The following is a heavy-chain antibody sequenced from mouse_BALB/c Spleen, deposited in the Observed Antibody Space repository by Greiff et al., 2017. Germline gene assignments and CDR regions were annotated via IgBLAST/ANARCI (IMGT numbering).Heavy chain of an antibody. D-gene: IGHD4-1*02. CDR3: TRDSPTGTVYAMDY. CDR2: ISSGGSYT. V-gene: IGHV5-6-4*01. CDR1: GFTFSSYT. Sequence: EVKVVESGGGLVKPGGSLKLSCAASGFTFSSYTMSWVRQTPEKRLEWVATISSGGSYTYYPDSVKGRFTISRDNAKNTLYLQMSSLKSEDTAMYYCTRDSPTGTVYAMDYWGQGTSVTVSS. J-gene: IGHJ4*01.